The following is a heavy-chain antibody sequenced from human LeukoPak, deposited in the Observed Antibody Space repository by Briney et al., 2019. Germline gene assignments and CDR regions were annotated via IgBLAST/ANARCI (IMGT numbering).Heavy chain of an antibody. D-gene: IGHD3-22*01. CDR2: IIHSVST. V-gene: IGHV4-34*01. CDR1: VGSFSGYY. CDR3: ARGRSPPYYYDSSGYWREPFYY. Sequence: SETLSLTCAVYVGSFSGYYWSWIRQPPGKGLEWIGEIIHSVSTTYNTSPKSRVNISVDTCKIQFSLKQSSVTAEDTAVYYCARGRSPPYYYDSSGYWREPFYYWGRGTLVTVSS. J-gene: IGHJ4*02.